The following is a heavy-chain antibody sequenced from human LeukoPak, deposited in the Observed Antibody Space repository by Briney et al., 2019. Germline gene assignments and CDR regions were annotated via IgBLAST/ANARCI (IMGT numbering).Heavy chain of an antibody. Sequence: ASVKVSCKASGYTFTSHDINWVRQATGQGLEWMGWMNPNSGNTGYAQKFQGRVTITRNNSISTAYMELSSLRSEDTAVYYCATDPPGRVMDIAVAGRLGLNYWGQGTLVTVSS. CDR3: ATDPPGRVMDIAVAGRLGLNY. CDR1: GYTFTSHD. D-gene: IGHD6-19*01. J-gene: IGHJ4*02. V-gene: IGHV1-8*03. CDR2: MNPNSGNT.